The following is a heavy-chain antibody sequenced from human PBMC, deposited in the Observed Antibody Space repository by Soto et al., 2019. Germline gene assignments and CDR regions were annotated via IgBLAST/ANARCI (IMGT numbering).Heavy chain of an antibody. Sequence: QVQLVQSGAEVKKPGSSVKVSCKASGGTFSSYTISWVRQAPGQGLEWMGRIIPILGIANYAQKFQGRVTITAEKSTSTAYMERSSLRSEDTAVYYCARDRVRVAVAAAAQYNWFDPWGQGTLVTVSS. J-gene: IGHJ5*02. CDR1: GGTFSSYT. CDR2: IIPILGIA. V-gene: IGHV1-69*08. D-gene: IGHD6-19*01. CDR3: ARDRVRVAVAAAAQYNWFDP.